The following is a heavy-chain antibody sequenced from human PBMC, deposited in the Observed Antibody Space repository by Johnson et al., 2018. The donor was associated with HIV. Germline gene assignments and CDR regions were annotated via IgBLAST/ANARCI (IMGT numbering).Heavy chain of an antibody. D-gene: IGHD3-10*01. V-gene: IGHV3-15*01. CDR1: GFTFSNAW. J-gene: IGHJ3*02. Sequence: VQLVESGGGLVKPGGSLRLSCAASGFTFSNAWMSWVRQAPGKGLEWVGRIKSKTDGGTTDYGAPVKGRFTISRDDSKNTLYLQMNSLKTEDTAVYYCTTGDSQGVAFDIWGQGTMVTVSS. CDR3: TTGDSQGVAFDI. CDR2: IKSKTDGGTT.